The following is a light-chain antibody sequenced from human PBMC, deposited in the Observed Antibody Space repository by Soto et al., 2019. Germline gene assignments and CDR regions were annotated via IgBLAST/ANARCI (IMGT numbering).Light chain of an antibody. J-gene: IGLJ1*01. CDR2: SND. Sequence: QSVVTQPPSASGTPGQRVTISCSGSSSNIGTNAVNWCQQLPGTAPRLLIYSNDQRPPGVPDRFSGSKSGTSASLGISGLQSEDEADYFCAAWDDSLNGLYVFGTGTKVTVL. V-gene: IGLV1-44*01. CDR1: SSNIGTNA. CDR3: AAWDDSLNGLYV.